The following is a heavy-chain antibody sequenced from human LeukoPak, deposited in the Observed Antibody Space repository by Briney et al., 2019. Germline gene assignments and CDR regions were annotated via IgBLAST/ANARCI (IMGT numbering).Heavy chain of an antibody. CDR2: MNPNSGNA. Sequence: ASVKVSCKASGYNFNNHDINWVRQATGQGLEWLGRMNPNSGNAAYAQKLQGRVTMTWDSSTNTAYLEVIALRSDDTAVYCCAKSSGDYFFDYWGQGTLVTVSS. J-gene: IGHJ4*02. CDR1: GYNFNNHD. CDR3: AKSSGDYFFDY. D-gene: IGHD3-22*01. V-gene: IGHV1-8*01.